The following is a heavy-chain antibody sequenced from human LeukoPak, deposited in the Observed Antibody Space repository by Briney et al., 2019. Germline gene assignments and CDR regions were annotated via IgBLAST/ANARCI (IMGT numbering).Heavy chain of an antibody. J-gene: IGHJ4*02. CDR2: ITSGGDYI. V-gene: IGHV3-21*01. D-gene: IGHD3-9*01. CDR3: ARGHYDVLAASYKWTPDY. Sequence: GSLRLSCAASGFTFNTFNMNWVRQAPGKGLEWVSSITSGGDYIYYAASVKGRFTTSRDNAKNSLSPQLNSLRVEDTAVYYCARGHYDVLAASYKWTPDYWGQGTLVTVSS. CDR1: GFTFNTFN.